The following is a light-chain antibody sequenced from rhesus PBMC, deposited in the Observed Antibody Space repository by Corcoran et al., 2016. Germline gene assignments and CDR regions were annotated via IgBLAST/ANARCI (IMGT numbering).Light chain of an antibody. J-gene: IGKJ1*01. CDR2: KAS. CDR1: QGISSW. Sequence: DIQMTQSPSSLSASVGDRVTITSRASQGISSWLAWSQQKPGKAPKLLIYKASRLQSGVPLRLSGSGSGTDLPLTISSLQPEDFATYYCQQYNSAPPWTFGQGTKVEIK. CDR3: QQYNSAPPWT. V-gene: IGKV1-21*01.